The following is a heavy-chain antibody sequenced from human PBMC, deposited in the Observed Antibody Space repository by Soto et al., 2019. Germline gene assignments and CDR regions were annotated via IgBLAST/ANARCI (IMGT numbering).Heavy chain of an antibody. Sequence: SVKVSCKASGGTFSSYAISWVRQAPGQGLEWMGGIIPIFGTANYAQKFQGRVTITADESTSTAYIELSSLRSEDTAVYYCARHGGYCSGGSCGLGALEIWGQGKMVTVSS. CDR3: ARHGGYCSGGSCGLGALEI. V-gene: IGHV1-69*13. D-gene: IGHD2-15*01. CDR2: IIPIFGTA. J-gene: IGHJ3*02. CDR1: GGTFSSYA.